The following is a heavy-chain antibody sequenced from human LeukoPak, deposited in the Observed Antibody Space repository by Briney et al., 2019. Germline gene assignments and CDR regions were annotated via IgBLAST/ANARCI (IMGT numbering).Heavy chain of an antibody. CDR1: GGSFSDYW. CDR3: ARGGGHFDY. V-gene: IGHV4-34*01. J-gene: IGHJ4*02. Sequence: SETLSLTCAVYGGSFSDYWYAWIRQSPGKGLEWMGEINHSGTTTYIPSLKSRVSMSVDTSKNQLSLSLRSVTAADTAVYYCARGGGHFDYWGQGTLVTVSS. CDR2: INHSGTT. D-gene: IGHD1-26*01.